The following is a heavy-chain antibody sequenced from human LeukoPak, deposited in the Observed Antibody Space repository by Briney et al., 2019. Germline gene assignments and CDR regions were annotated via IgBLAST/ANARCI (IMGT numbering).Heavy chain of an antibody. J-gene: IGHJ4*02. V-gene: IGHV1-18*01. CDR2: ITAFNGNT. CDR3: ARDSYDSSGSYFFLKLFDY. D-gene: IGHD3-22*01. Sequence: GASVKVSCKPSGYTFTSYGISWVRQAPGQGLEWMGWITAFNGNTDYAQKIQGRVTMTTDTSTSTAYMELRSLRSDDTAVYYCARDSYDSSGSYFFLKLFDYWGQGTLVTVSS. CDR1: GYTFTSYG.